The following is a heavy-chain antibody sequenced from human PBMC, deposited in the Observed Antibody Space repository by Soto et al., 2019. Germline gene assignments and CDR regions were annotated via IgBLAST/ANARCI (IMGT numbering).Heavy chain of an antibody. CDR3: ARDFPYCTTTNCQGWFDP. J-gene: IGHJ5*02. D-gene: IGHD2-2*01. CDR1: GYSISSGYY. V-gene: IGHV4-38-2*02. CDR2: IYHTGRT. Sequence: PWETLSLTCDVSGYSISSGYYWGWIRQPPGKGLEWIGSIYHTGRTYYNLSLKRRVTISVDTSNNQFSLKLSSVTAADTAVYYCARDFPYCTTTNCQGWFDPWGQGTLVTVSS.